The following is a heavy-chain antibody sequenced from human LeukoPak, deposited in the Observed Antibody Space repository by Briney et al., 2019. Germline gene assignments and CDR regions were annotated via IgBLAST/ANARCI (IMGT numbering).Heavy chain of an antibody. Sequence: GGSLRLSCAASGFTVSSNYMSWVRQAPGKGLEWVSVIYSGGSTYYADSVKGRFTISRDNSKNTLYLQMNSLRAEDTAVYYCATQPGIAAAATANWFDPWGQGTLVTVSS. V-gene: IGHV3-66*02. CDR3: ATQPGIAAAATANWFDP. J-gene: IGHJ5*02. CDR2: IYSGGST. D-gene: IGHD6-13*01. CDR1: GFTVSSNY.